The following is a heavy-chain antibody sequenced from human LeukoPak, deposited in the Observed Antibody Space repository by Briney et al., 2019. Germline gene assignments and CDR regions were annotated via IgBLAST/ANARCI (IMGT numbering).Heavy chain of an antibody. Sequence: ETLSLTCTVSGGSISSYYWSWIRQPPGKGLEWVSLIYSGGSTYYADSVKGRFTISRDNSKNTLYLQMNSLRAEDTAVYYCAKDARRITIFGVAWGQGTLVTVSS. D-gene: IGHD3-3*01. CDR1: GGSISSYY. CDR2: IYSGGST. CDR3: AKDARRITIFGVA. V-gene: IGHV3-53*01. J-gene: IGHJ4*02.